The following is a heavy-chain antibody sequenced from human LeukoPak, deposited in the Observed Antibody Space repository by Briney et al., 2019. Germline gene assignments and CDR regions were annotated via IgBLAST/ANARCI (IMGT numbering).Heavy chain of an antibody. V-gene: IGHV3-23*01. Sequence: AGGSLRLSCAASGFTFSSYAMSWVRQAAGKGLEWVSAISGSGGSTYYADSVKGRFTISRDNSKNTLYLQMNSLRAEDTAVYYCAKWEHIVVGDGHNWGQGTLVTVSS. CDR1: GFTFSSYA. CDR3: AKWEHIVVGDGHN. J-gene: IGHJ4*02. D-gene: IGHD2-21*01. CDR2: ISGSGGST.